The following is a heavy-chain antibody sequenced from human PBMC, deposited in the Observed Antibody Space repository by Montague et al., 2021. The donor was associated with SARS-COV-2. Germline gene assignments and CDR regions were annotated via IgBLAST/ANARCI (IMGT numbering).Heavy chain of an antibody. V-gene: IGHV4-61*02. Sequence: TLSLTCTVSGGSISNGRYFWSWIRQPAGKGLEWIGRISTSGSTHYSPSLKSRVTISVDTSKNQFSLKLDSMTAADTALYYCTSGGSKFGSEFDYWGQGTLVTVSS. J-gene: IGHJ4*02. CDR1: GGSISNGRYF. CDR2: ISTSGST. CDR3: TSGGSKFGSEFDY. D-gene: IGHD3-10*01.